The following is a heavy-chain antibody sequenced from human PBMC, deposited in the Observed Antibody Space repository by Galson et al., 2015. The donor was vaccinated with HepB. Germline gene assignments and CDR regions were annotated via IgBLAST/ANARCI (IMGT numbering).Heavy chain of an antibody. D-gene: IGHD6-19*01. CDR2: NSSNSKYI. J-gene: IGHJ6*02. CDR3: ARDPPPVSAVAPYQGLDV. CDR1: GFNFSTYT. V-gene: IGHV3-21*06. Sequence: SLRLSCAASGFNFSTYTINWVRQAPGKGLEWVSSNSSNSKYIYYADSVKGRFTAFRVNAQSIVYLQMNSLRGDDTAVYYCARDPPPVSAVAPYQGLDVWGPGTTVAFSS.